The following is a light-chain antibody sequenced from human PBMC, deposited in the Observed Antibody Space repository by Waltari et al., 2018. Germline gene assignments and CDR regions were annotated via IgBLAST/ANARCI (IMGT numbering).Light chain of an antibody. Sequence: DIQMTQFPSTLSASVGDRLTITCRASQRINSWLAWYQQKPGKAPKLLIYKASSLESGVPSRFSGSGSGTEFTLTISSLQPDDFSVYYCQQYNNWPLTFGGGT. J-gene: IGKJ4*01. CDR3: QQYNNWPLT. V-gene: IGKV1-5*03. CDR2: KAS. CDR1: QRINSW.